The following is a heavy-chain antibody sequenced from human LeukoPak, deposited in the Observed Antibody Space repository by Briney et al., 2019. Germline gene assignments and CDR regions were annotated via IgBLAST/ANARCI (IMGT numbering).Heavy chain of an antibody. V-gene: IGHV4-39*07. CDR3: ARASVVATFDY. Sequence: SETLSLTCTVSGGSISSSSYYWGWIRQPPGKGLEWIGSMYYSGDTYYNPSLKSRVTISVDASKNQFSLKLSSVTAADTAVYYCARASVVATFDYWGQGTLVTVSS. D-gene: IGHD2-15*01. CDR1: GGSISSSSYY. CDR2: MYYSGDT. J-gene: IGHJ4*02.